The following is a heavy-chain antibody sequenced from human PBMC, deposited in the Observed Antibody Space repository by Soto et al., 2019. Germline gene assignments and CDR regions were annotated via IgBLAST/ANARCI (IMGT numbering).Heavy chain of an antibody. D-gene: IGHD1-7*01. J-gene: IGHJ4*02. CDR2: ISYDGSNK. CDR3: AKDSGRLTGTKEMQAPDGY. CDR1: GFTFSSYG. Sequence: PGGSLRLSCAASGFTFSSYGMHWVRQAPGKGLEWVAVISYDGSNKYYADSVKGRFTISRDNSKNTLYLQMNSLRAEDTAVYYCAKDSGRLTGTKEMQAPDGYWGQGTLVTVSS. V-gene: IGHV3-30*18.